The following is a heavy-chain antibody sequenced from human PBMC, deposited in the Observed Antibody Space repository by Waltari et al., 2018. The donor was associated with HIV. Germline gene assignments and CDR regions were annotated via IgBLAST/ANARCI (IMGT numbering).Heavy chain of an antibody. D-gene: IGHD2-15*01. Sequence: LVQSGGGEVPEGGSLVLSCSGSGFDFRRFTLNWGRQTPRRGLEWVASLRRDTYEANYLASVRGRFIISRDNAKSSAYLEMTSLRVEDTATYYCVRDDPGYVAIDYWGQGSQVVVS. CDR1: GFDFRRFT. CDR3: VRDDPGYVAIDY. J-gene: IGHJ4*02. V-gene: IGHV3-7*03. CDR2: LRRDTYEA.